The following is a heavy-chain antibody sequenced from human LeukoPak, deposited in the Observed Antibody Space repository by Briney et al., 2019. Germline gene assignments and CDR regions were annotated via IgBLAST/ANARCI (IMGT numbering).Heavy chain of an antibody. J-gene: IGHJ3*02. CDR3: AKGYGSGCSYVGAAFDI. CDR2: LSGSGGST. Sequence: GGSLRLSCAASGFTFSTFAMSWVRQAPGKGLEWVTSLSGSGGSTYYADSVKGRFTISRDNSKNTLYLQMNSLRAEDTAVYYCAKGYGSGCSYVGAAFDIWGQGTMVTVSS. CDR1: GFTFSTFA. V-gene: IGHV3-23*01. D-gene: IGHD5-18*01.